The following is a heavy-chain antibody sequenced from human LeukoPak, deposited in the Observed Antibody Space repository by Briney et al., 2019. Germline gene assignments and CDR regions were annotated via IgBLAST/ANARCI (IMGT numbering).Heavy chain of an antibody. CDR2: INPSGGST. CDR1: GYTFTSYY. Sequence: GASVKVSCKASGYTFTSYYMHWVRQAPGQGLEWMGIINPSGGSTSYAQKFQGRVTMTRDMSTSTVYMELSSLRSEDTAVYYCASFGIGPNGRGAFDIWGQGTMVTVSS. CDR3: ASFGIGPNGRGAFDI. V-gene: IGHV1-46*01. J-gene: IGHJ3*02. D-gene: IGHD1-14*01.